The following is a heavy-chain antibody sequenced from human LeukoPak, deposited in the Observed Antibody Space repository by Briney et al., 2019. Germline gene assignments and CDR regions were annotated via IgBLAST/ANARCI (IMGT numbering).Heavy chain of an antibody. CDR2: ISSSTI. V-gene: IGHV3-48*01. CDR3: AREVSYGSGRRFDF. CDR1: GFTFSSYS. Sequence: GGSLRLSCAASGFTFSSYSMNWVRQAPGKGLEGVSYISSSTIYYADSVKGRFTSSRDNAKNSLYVQMNSLGAEDTAVYYCAREVSYGSGRRFDFWGQGTMVTVSS. J-gene: IGHJ4*02. D-gene: IGHD3-10*01.